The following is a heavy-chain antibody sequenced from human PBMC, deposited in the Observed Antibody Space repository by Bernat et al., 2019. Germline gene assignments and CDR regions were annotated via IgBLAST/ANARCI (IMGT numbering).Heavy chain of an antibody. CDR2: ISGSGGSK. J-gene: IGHJ3*02. V-gene: IGHV3-23*01. CDR1: GFTFSSYA. CDR3: AKDLARYSSSSYAFDI. Sequence: EVQLLESGGGLVQPGGSLRLSCAASGFTFSSYAMSWVRQAPGKGLGWVSAISGSGGSKYYADSVKGRFTISRDNSKNTLYLQMNSLRAEDTAVYYCAKDLARYSSSSYAFDIWGQGTMVTVSS. D-gene: IGHD6-6*01.